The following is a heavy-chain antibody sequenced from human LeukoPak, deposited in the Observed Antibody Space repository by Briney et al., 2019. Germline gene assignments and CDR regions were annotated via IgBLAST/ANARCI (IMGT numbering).Heavy chain of an antibody. V-gene: IGHV4-59*08. D-gene: IGHD3-10*01. J-gene: IGHJ4*02. CDR1: GGSISSYY. CDR2: IYYSGST. CDR3: ARVIDYGSGSRSFDY. Sequence: SETLSLTCTVSGGSISSYYWSWIRQPPGKGLEWIGYIYYSGSTNHNPSLKSRVTISVDTSKNQFSLKLSSVTAADTAVYYCARVIDYGSGSRSFDYWGQGTLVTVSS.